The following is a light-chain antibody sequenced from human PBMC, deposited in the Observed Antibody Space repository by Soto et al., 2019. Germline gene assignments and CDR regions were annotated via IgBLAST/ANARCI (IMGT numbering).Light chain of an antibody. Sequence: EILLTQSPGTLSLSPGERATLSCRASQSVSSGYLAWYQQKPGQAPRVLIYAASSRATGIPDRFSGSGSGTEFTLTISRLEPEDFAVYFCQQYGNSPPNTFGQGTK. V-gene: IGKV3-20*01. CDR1: QSVSSGY. CDR2: AAS. CDR3: QQYGNSPPNT. J-gene: IGKJ2*01.